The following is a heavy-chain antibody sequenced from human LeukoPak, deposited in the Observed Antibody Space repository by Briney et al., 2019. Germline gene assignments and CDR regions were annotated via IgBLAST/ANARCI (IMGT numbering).Heavy chain of an antibody. CDR1: GGTFSSYA. J-gene: IGHJ4*02. Sequence: SVKVSCKASGGTFSSYAISWVRQAPGQVLEWMGGIIPIFGTANYAQKFQGRVTITADESTSTAYMELSSLRSEDTAVYYCASSGYSYGNDYWGQGTLVTVSS. CDR2: IIPIFGTA. CDR3: ASSGYSYGNDY. V-gene: IGHV1-69*13. D-gene: IGHD5-18*01.